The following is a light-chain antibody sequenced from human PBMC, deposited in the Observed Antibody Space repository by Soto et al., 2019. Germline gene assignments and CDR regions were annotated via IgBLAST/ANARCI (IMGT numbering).Light chain of an antibody. J-gene: IGKJ5*01. CDR1: QSVSSSY. V-gene: IGKV3-20*01. CDR3: QQYGSSAT. CDR2: GAS. Sequence: EIVLTQSPGTLSLSPGERATLSCRASQSVSSSYLAWYQQKPGQAPRLLIYGASSRATGIPDRFRCSGSGTDFTLTIDRLEPEDFAVDYCQQYGSSATFGQGTRLEI.